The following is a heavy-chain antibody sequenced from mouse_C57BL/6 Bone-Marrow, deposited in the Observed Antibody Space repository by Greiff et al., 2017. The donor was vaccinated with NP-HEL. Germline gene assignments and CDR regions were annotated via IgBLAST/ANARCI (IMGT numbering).Heavy chain of an antibody. CDR3: ARWVYDYDGENV. V-gene: IGHV1-63*01. Sequence: QVQLQQSGAELVRPGTSVKMSCKASGYTFTNYWIGWAKQRPGHGLAWIGDIYPGGGYTNYNEKFKGKATLTADKSSSTAYMQFSSLTSEDSAIYYCARWVYDYDGENVWGQGTTLTVSS. J-gene: IGHJ2*01. CDR1: GYTFTNYW. D-gene: IGHD2-4*01. CDR2: IYPGGGYT.